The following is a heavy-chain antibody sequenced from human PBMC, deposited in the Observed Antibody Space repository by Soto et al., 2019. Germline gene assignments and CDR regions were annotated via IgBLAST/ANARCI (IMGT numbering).Heavy chain of an antibody. CDR1: GGSFSGYY. J-gene: IGHJ4*02. D-gene: IGHD4-4*01. Sequence: SETLSLTCAVYGGSFSGYYWSWIRQPPGKGLEWIGEINHSGSTNYNPSLKSRVTISVDTSKNQFSLKLSSVTAADTAVYYCARERFGSNYALYDYWGQGTLVTVSS. V-gene: IGHV4-34*01. CDR2: INHSGST. CDR3: ARERFGSNYALYDY.